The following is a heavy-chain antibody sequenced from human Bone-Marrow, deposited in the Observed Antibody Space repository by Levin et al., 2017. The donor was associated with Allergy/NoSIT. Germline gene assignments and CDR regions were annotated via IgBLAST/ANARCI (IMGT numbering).Heavy chain of an antibody. J-gene: IGHJ4*02. V-gene: IGHV3-30*03. D-gene: IGHD3-10*01. Sequence: PGGSLRLSCAASGYTFTTYGMHWVRQAPGKGLEWVAVISYDGNNKYYADSVKGRFTISRDNSKTTVYLQMNSLRPEDTAVYYCARDGPLYGSGSYSPYYFDYWGQGTLVAVSS. CDR2: ISYDGNNK. CDR3: ARDGPLYGSGSYSPYYFDY. CDR1: GYTFTTYG.